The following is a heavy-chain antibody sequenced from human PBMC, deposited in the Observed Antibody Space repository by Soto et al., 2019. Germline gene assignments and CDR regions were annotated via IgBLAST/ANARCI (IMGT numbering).Heavy chain of an antibody. J-gene: IGHJ4*02. CDR1: GGTFSSYT. CDR2: IIPIVGIA. CDR3: ARDDGKAAAINFDY. D-gene: IGHD6-13*01. V-gene: IGHV1-69*10. Sequence: GASVKVSCKASGGTFSSYTISWVRQAPGQGLEWLGGIIPIVGIANYAQKFQGRVTMTTDTSTSTAYMELRSLRSDDTAVYYCARDDGKAAAINFDYWGQGTLVTVSS.